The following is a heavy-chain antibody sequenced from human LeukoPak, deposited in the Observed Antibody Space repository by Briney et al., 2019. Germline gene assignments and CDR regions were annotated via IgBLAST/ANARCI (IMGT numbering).Heavy chain of an antibody. CDR3: AREWFRTVTKGNQAKYYFDY. V-gene: IGHV1-69*04. CDR1: GGTFSSYA. CDR2: IIPTLGIA. J-gene: IGHJ4*02. Sequence: GASVKVSCKASGGTFSSYAISWVRQAPGQGLEWMGRIIPTLGIANYAQKFQGRVTITADKSTSTAYMELSSLRSEDTAVYYCAREWFRTVTKGNQAKYYFDYWGQGTLVTVSS. D-gene: IGHD4-17*01.